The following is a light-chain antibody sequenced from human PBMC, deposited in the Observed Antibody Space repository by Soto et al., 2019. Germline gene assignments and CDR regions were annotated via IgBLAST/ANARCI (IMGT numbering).Light chain of an antibody. J-gene: IGLJ1*01. Sequence: QSVLTQSPSVSGAPGQRVTISCTGSSSNIGAGYDVHWYQQLPGTAPKLLIYGNSNRPSGVPDRFSGSKSGTSASLANTGLQAEDEADYYCQSYDSTLSGPFYVFGTGTKLTVL. CDR2: GNS. CDR3: QSYDSTLSGPFYV. CDR1: SSNIGAGYD. V-gene: IGLV1-40*01.